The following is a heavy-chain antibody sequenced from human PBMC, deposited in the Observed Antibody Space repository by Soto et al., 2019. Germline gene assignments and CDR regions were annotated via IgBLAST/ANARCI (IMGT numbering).Heavy chain of an antibody. CDR2: LTWNSESI. D-gene: IGHD6-13*01. Sequence: QTGGSLRLSCAASGFRFADYTMHWVRQAPGKGLEWVSGLTWNSESIAYADSVKGRFTISRDNAKNSLYLQMNSLRAEDTAFYFCAKGAISGTLNWFDPWGQGALVTVSS. V-gene: IGHV3-9*01. CDR1: GFRFADYT. CDR3: AKGAISGTLNWFDP. J-gene: IGHJ5*02.